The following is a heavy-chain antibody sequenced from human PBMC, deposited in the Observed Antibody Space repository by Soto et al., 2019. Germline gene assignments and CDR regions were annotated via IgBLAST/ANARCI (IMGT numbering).Heavy chain of an antibody. CDR3: AKVIGGSGWYGYWYFDL. V-gene: IGHV3-23*01. CDR1: GFTFANYA. CDR2: INGRGGNT. Sequence: EVQLLESGGGLVQPGGSLRLSCAASGFTFANYAMNWVRQAPGKGLEWVSSINGRGGNTYFADSVKGRFTISRDNSNNTLSLEMNSLRDDDTAVYYCAKVIGGSGWYGYWYFDLWGRGTLVTVSS. D-gene: IGHD6-19*01. J-gene: IGHJ2*01.